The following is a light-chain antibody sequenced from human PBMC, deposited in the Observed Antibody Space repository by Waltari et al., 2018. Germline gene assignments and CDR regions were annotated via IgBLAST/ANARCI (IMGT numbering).Light chain of an antibody. J-gene: IGLJ2*01. V-gene: IGLV2-23*02. CDR2: EVN. Sequence: QSALTQPASVSGSPGQSITITCPGSSADVGGYDLVSWYQHHPGQAPRLLIYEVNERPPGIPSRFSGSKSGNTASLTISGLQIEDEADYYCCSYGGVNTLGVLFGGGSKLTV. CDR3: CSYGGVNTLGVL. CDR1: SADVGGYDL.